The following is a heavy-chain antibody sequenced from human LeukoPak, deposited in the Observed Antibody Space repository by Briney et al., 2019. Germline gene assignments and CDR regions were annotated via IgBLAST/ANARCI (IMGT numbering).Heavy chain of an antibody. J-gene: IGHJ4*02. CDR3: AKDPYYDSSGYFLV. CDR2: ISSSSSYI. Sequence: GGSLRLSCAASGFTFSSYSMNWVRQAPGKGLEWVSSISSSSSYIYYADSVKGRFTISRDNAKNSLYLQMNSLRAEDTALYYCAKDPYYDSSGYFLVWGQGTLVTVSS. V-gene: IGHV3-21*04. D-gene: IGHD3-22*01. CDR1: GFTFSSYS.